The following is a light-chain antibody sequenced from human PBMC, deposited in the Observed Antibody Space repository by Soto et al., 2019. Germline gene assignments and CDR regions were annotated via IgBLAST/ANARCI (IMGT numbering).Light chain of an antibody. J-gene: IGLJ2*01. V-gene: IGLV2-14*03. CDR2: DVT. Sequence: QPASVSGSPGRSVTISCTGTSTDVGDFNYVSWYQHLPGRAPKLIIYDVTNRPSGISYRFSASKSGRTASLTISGLQAEDEGDYYCSSYSSSTTHVVFGGGTKVTVL. CDR3: SSYSSSTTHVV. CDR1: STDVGDFNY.